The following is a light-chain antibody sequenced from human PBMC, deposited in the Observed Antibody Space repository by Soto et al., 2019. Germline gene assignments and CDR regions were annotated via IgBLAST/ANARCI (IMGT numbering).Light chain of an antibody. J-gene: IGKJ4*01. Sequence: EIVMTQSPATLSVSPGERATLSCRASQSVSSNLAWYQQKPGQAPRLLLYGASTRATGIPARFSGSASGTEFTLTISSLQSEDFAVYYCQQYNNWPPTFGGGTKVEIK. CDR3: QQYNNWPPT. V-gene: IGKV3-15*01. CDR2: GAS. CDR1: QSVSSN.